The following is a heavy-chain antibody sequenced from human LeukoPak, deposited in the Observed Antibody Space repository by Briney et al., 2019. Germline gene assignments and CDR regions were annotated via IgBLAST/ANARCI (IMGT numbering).Heavy chain of an antibody. CDR2: ISYDRRNT. J-gene: IGHJ4*02. D-gene: IGHD2-21*02. CDR1: GFTFSSYA. V-gene: IGHV3-30*18. CDR3: AKIVVTGFHY. Sequence: GGSLRLSCAASGFTFSSYAMHWVRQAPGKGLEWVAVISYDRRNTYYADSVKGRFTISRDNSKNTLYLQMNSLRAEDTAVYYCAKIVVTGFHYWGQGTLVTVSS.